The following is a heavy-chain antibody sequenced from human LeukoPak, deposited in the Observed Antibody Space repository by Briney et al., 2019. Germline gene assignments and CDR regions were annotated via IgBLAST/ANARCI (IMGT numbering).Heavy chain of an antibody. V-gene: IGHV4-59*01. Sequence: TSETLSLTCTVSGGSISNYYWCWIRQPPGKGLEWIGYIYYSGSTIYTPSLKSRVTISVDASKNQFSLKLNSVTAADTAVYYCARDEGFCTSTSCQGSWFDPWGQGTLVTVSS. J-gene: IGHJ5*02. CDR2: IYYSGST. CDR3: ARDEGFCTSTSCQGSWFDP. CDR1: GGSISNYY. D-gene: IGHD2-2*01.